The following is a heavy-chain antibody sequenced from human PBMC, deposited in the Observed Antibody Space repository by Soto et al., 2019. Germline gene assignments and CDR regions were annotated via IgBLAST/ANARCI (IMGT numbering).Heavy chain of an antibody. CDR3: AKGSRDGDHCDN. CDR2: TSADGDDK. V-gene: IGHV3-30*18. J-gene: IGHJ4*02. CDR1: GFMFSDYG. Sequence: QVQLVESGGGVVQPGRSLRLSCGASGFMFSDYGMHWVRQAPGKGLAWVAVTSADGDDKFYADSVKGRFTVTRDNSKGKVYLEMNRLRTEDTAIYYCAKGSRDGDHCDNWGQGTLVPVSS. D-gene: IGHD4-17*01.